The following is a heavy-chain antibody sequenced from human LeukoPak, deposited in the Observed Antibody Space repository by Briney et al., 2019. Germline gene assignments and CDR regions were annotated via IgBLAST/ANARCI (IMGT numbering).Heavy chain of an antibody. CDR1: GFTFSGSA. Sequence: GGSLRLSCAASGFTFSGSAIHWVRQASGKGLEWLGRIRSKANSYATAYGASVEGRFTISRDDSKNTAYLQMNSLRAEDTAVYYCAKKKGSYSSGWPFDYWGQGTLVTVSS. J-gene: IGHJ4*02. CDR3: AKKKGSYSSGWPFDY. CDR2: IRSKANSYAT. V-gene: IGHV3-73*01. D-gene: IGHD6-19*01.